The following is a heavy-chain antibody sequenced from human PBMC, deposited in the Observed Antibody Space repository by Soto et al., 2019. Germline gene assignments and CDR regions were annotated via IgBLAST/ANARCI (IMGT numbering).Heavy chain of an antibody. D-gene: IGHD2-15*01. J-gene: IGHJ5*02. V-gene: IGHV1-3*01. CDR1: GYIFISYA. CDR3: ARDRSPDIVVVVARVGLFDP. CDR2: INAGNGNT. Sequence: GASVKVSCKASGYIFISYAMHWVRQAPGQRLEWMGWINAGNGNTKYSQKFQGRVTITRDTSASTAYMELSSLRSEDTAVYYCARDRSPDIVVVVARVGLFDPWGQGTLVTVSS.